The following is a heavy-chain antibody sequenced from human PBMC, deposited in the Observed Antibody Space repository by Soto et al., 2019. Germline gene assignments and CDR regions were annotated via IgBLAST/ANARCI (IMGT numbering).Heavy chain of an antibody. D-gene: IGHD3-22*01. CDR1: GFTFSSYA. Sequence: LRLSCGASGFTFSSYAMSWVRQAPGKGLEWVSAISGSGGSTYYADSVKGRFTISRDNSKNTLYLQMNSLRAEDTAVYYCAKASYYYDSSGYPRDFDYWGQGTLVTVS. CDR2: ISGSGGST. CDR3: AKASYYYDSSGYPRDFDY. V-gene: IGHV3-23*01. J-gene: IGHJ4*02.